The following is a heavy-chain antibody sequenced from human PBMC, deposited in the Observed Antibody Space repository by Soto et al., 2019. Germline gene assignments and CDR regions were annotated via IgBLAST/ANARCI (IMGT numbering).Heavy chain of an antibody. D-gene: IGHD6-19*01. CDR3: ARNQGAGAAPTPYLDE. Sequence: PGGSLRLSCAASGFTFSSYAMHWVRQAPGKGLEWVAVISYDGSNKYYADSVKGRFTISRDNSKNTLYLQMNSLRAEDTAVYYFARNQGAGAAPTPYLDEWGQGTRVTVSS. CDR2: ISYDGSNK. J-gene: IGHJ4*02. CDR1: GFTFSSYA. V-gene: IGHV3-30-3*01.